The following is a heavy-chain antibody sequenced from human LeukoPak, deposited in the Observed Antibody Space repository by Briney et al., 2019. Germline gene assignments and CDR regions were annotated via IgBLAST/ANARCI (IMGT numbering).Heavy chain of an antibody. V-gene: IGHV3-7*01. Sequence: GGSLRLSCAASGFTFSTYNMNWVRQAPGKGLEWVASIQKDGSQKYYLESVKGRFTISRDNTKNSLYLHMSSLRADDTAVYFCATVAGYFDYWGQGTLVTVSS. CDR1: GFTFSTYN. CDR3: ATVAGYFDY. J-gene: IGHJ4*02. CDR2: IQKDGSQK. D-gene: IGHD2-21*01.